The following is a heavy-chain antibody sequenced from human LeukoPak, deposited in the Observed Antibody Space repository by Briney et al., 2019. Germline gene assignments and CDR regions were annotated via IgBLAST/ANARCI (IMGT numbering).Heavy chain of an antibody. V-gene: IGHV1-2*02. D-gene: IGHD3-22*01. J-gene: IGHJ3*02. Sequence: ASVKVSCKASGYTFTAYYMHWVRQAPGQGLEGMGWISPHSGGTNYAQTFQGRVTMTRDTSISTAYMDLSRLRSDDTAVYYCARGLYDSSGYNGEAAFDIWGQGTMVTVSS. CDR2: ISPHSGGT. CDR1: GYTFTAYY. CDR3: ARGLYDSSGYNGEAAFDI.